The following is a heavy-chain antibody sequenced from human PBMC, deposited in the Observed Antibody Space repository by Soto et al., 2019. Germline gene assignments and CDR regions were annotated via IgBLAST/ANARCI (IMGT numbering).Heavy chain of an antibody. Sequence: PSETLSLTCAVSGGSISSGGYSWSRIRQPPGKGLEWIGYIYHSGSTYYNPSLKSRVTISVDRSKNQFSLKLSSVTAADTAVYYCARDTVTGTTSWFDPWGQGTLVTVSS. D-gene: IGHD1-7*01. CDR3: ARDTVTGTTSWFDP. CDR2: IYHSGST. J-gene: IGHJ5*02. CDR1: GGSISSGGYS. V-gene: IGHV4-30-2*01.